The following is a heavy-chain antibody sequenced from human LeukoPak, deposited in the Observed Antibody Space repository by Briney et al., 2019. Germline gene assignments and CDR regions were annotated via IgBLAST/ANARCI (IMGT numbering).Heavy chain of an antibody. J-gene: IGHJ6*03. D-gene: IGHD3-10*01. CDR1: GASITSSGYY. Sequence: SETLPLTCTVSGASITSSGYYWGWIRQPPGKGLEWIGTIYHSGSTYYNPSLKSRVTISVDTSKNQFSLKLSSVTAADTAVYYCARGRSFGYYYYYYMDVWGKGTTVTVSS. V-gene: IGHV4-39*07. CDR2: IYHSGST. CDR3: ARGRSFGYYYYYYMDV.